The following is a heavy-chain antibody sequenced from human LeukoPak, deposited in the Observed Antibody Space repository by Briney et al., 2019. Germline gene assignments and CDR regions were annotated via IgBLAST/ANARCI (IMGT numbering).Heavy chain of an antibody. CDR2: IIPIFGTA. J-gene: IGHJ6*03. V-gene: IGHV1-69*13. Sequence: VASVKVSCKASGYTFTSYDIDWVRQAPGQGLEWMGGIIPIFGTANYAQKFQGRVTITADESTSTAYMELSSLRSEDTAVYYCARVPPAIGRYYYYMDVWGKGTTVTISS. D-gene: IGHD2-21*01. CDR1: GYTFTSYD. CDR3: ARVPPAIGRYYYYMDV.